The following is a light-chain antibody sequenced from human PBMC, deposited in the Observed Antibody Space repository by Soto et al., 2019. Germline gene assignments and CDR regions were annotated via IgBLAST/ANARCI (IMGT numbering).Light chain of an antibody. J-gene: IGKJ1*01. CDR2: GAS. Sequence: EIVLTQSPGTLSLSPGEGATLSCRASQSVSTNFFAWYQQKPGQAPRLLIYGASTRATGIPDRFSGSESGTDFTLTISRLEPEDFAVYYCQQYGRTSWTFGQGTKVEIQ. CDR3: QQYGRTSWT. V-gene: IGKV3-20*01. CDR1: QSVSTNF.